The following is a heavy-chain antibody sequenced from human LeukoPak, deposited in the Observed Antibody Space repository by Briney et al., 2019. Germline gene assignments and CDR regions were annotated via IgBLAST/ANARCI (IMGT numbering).Heavy chain of an antibody. CDR3: ATSMRGLDSSGYYFDY. J-gene: IGHJ4*02. CDR2: FDPEDGET. CDR1: GYTLTDLS. V-gene: IGHV1-24*01. Sequence: ASVKVSCKVSGYTLTDLSMHWVRQAPGKGLEWMGGFDPEDGETIYAQKFQGRVTMTEDTSTDTAYMELSSLRSEDKAVSYCATSMRGLDSSGYYFDYWGQGTLVTVSS. D-gene: IGHD3-22*01.